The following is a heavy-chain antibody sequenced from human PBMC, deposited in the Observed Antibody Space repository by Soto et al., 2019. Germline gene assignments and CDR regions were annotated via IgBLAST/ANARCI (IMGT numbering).Heavy chain of an antibody. V-gene: IGHV3-21*01. CDR3: ARAWLASYNWFDP. D-gene: IGHD5-12*01. CDR2: ISSSSSYI. Sequence: PGGFLRLSCAASGVTFSSYSMNWVRQAPGKGLEWVSSISSSSSYIYYADSVKGRFTISRDNAKNSLYLQMNSLRAEDTAVYYCARAWLASYNWFDPWGQGTLVTVSS. J-gene: IGHJ5*02. CDR1: GVTFSSYS.